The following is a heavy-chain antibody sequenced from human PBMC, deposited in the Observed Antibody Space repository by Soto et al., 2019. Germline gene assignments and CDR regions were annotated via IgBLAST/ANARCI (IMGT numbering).Heavy chain of an antibody. CDR2: IYYSGST. CDR1: GGSISSSSYY. D-gene: IGHD3-9*01. J-gene: IGHJ5*02. Sequence: SETLSLTCTVSGGSISSSSYYWGWIRQPPGKGLEWIGSIYYSGSTYYNPSLKSRVTISVDTSKNQFSLKLSSVTAADTAVYYCAVGTYDILTPNWFDPWGQGTLVTVSS. V-gene: IGHV4-39*01. CDR3: AVGTYDILTPNWFDP.